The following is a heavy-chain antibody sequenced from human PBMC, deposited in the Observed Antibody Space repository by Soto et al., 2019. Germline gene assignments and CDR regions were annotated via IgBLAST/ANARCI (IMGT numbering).Heavy chain of an antibody. J-gene: IGHJ6*02. CDR1: GGSISSYY. V-gene: IGHV4-59*01. D-gene: IGHD6-13*01. CDR2: IYYSGRT. Sequence: QVQLQESGPGLVKPSETLSLTCTVSGGSISSYYWSWIRQPPGKGLEWIGYIYYSGRTNYNPSLKIRVTISVDTSKNQFSLKLSSVTAADTAVYYCAREGVSSSWYNYYGMDVWGQGTTVTVSS. CDR3: AREGVSSSWYNYYGMDV.